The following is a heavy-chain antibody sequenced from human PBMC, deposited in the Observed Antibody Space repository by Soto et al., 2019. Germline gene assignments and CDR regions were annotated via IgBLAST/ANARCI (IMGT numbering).Heavy chain of an antibody. Sequence: EVQVVESGGGLVKPGGSLRLSCTFTFSMYSMNWVRQAPGKGLEWVASISSGSAYIKYAESVKGRFTISRDNAKNSLHLQMNSLRAEDTAIYHCARDQGGSYDSWFDPWGQGTLVTVSP. J-gene: IGHJ5*02. CDR2: ISSGSAYI. V-gene: IGHV3-21*06. D-gene: IGHD1-26*01. CDR1: TFSMYS. CDR3: ARDQGGSYDSWFDP.